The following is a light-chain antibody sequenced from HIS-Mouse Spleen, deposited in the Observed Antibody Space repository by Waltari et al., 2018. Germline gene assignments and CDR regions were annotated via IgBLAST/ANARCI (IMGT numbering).Light chain of an antibody. CDR3: YSTDSSGNHRV. Sequence: SYELTQPPSVSVSPGQTARIPCSGDALPTTYAYWYQQKSGQAPVRVIYEDSKRPSGIPERFSGSSSGTMATLTISGAQVEDEADYYCYSTDSSGNHRVFGGGTKLTVL. CDR1: ALPTTY. V-gene: IGLV3-10*01. CDR2: EDS. J-gene: IGLJ2*01.